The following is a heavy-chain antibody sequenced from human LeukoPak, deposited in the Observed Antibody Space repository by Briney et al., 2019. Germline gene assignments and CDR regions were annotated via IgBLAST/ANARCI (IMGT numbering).Heavy chain of an antibody. D-gene: IGHD3-22*01. CDR3: ARDYYDSSGYYYFDY. J-gene: IGHJ4*02. CDR1: GFTFSSYW. Sequence: GGSLRLSCAASGFTFSSYWMSWVRQAPGKGLEWVANIKQNGSEKYYVDSVKGRFTISRDNARNSLYLQMNSLRAEDTAVYYCARDYYDSSGYYYFDYWGQGTLVTVSS. CDR2: IKQNGSEK. V-gene: IGHV3-7*01.